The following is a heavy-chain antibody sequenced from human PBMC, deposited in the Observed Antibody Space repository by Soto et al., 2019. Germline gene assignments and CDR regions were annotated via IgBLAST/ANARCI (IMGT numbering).Heavy chain of an antibody. Sequence: SETLSLTCAVSGGSISSSNWWSWVRQPPGKGLEWIGEIYHSGSTNYNPSLKSRVTISVDKSKNQFSLKLSSVTAADTAVYYCARDPTVARTENYFDYWGQGTLVTVSS. D-gene: IGHD6-19*01. CDR1: GGSISSSNW. CDR3: ARDPTVARTENYFDY. CDR2: IYHSGST. J-gene: IGHJ4*02. V-gene: IGHV4-4*02.